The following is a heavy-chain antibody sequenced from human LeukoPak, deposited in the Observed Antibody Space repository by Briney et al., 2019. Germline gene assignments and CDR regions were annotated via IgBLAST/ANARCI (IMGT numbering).Heavy chain of an antibody. CDR2: ISYDGSNK. V-gene: IGHV3-30*03. CDR3: ARVLDRGDYSLSVLRY. J-gene: IGHJ4*02. Sequence: QTGGSLRLSCAASGFTFSTYGMDWVRQAPGKGLEWVAFISYDGSNKYYADSVKGRFTISRDNSKNTLYLQMNSLRAEDTAVYYCARVLDRGDYSLSVLRYWGQGTLVTVSS. CDR1: GFTFSTYG. D-gene: IGHD2-21*01.